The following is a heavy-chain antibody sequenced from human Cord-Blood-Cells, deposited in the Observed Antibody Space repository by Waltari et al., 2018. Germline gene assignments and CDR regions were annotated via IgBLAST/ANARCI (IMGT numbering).Heavy chain of an antibody. J-gene: IGHJ4*02. CDR3: ARAPRGDDYGDY. Sequence: QEQLVLSGAEVKKPRASVKVSCNASGYTLTGYYMPWVRQAPGQGLEWMGRINPNSCGTNYAQKFQGRVTMTRDTSISTAYMELSRLRSDDTAVYYCARAPRGDDYGDYWGQGTLVTVSS. CDR1: GYTLTGYY. V-gene: IGHV1-2*06. D-gene: IGHD3-16*01. CDR2: INPNSCGT.